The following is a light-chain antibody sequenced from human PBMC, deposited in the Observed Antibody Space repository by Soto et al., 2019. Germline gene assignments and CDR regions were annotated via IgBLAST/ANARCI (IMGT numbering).Light chain of an antibody. V-gene: IGKV3-15*01. Sequence: EIMMTQAPATLSASPGESATLSCRASQSVSNRLAWYQQKPGQAPRLLIFGASTRATGIPARFSGSGSGTEFTLTISSLQSEDFAVYYCQQYNNWPPITFGQGTRLDIK. CDR3: QQYNNWPPIT. CDR2: GAS. J-gene: IGKJ5*01. CDR1: QSVSNR.